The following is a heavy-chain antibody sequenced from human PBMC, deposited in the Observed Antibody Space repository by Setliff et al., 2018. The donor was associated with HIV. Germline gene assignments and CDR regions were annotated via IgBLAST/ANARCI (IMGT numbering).Heavy chain of an antibody. D-gene: IGHD1-26*01. V-gene: IGHV1-2*06. Sequence: ASVKVSCKASGYTFTGYYMHWVRQAPGHRLEWKGRINPKSGGTNYAQKFQGRVTMTRDTSINTVYMELSRLRSDDTAVYYCASWGGSPDGYFYYYMDVWGKGTTVTVS. CDR1: GYTFTGYY. J-gene: IGHJ6*03. CDR3: ASWGGSPDGYFYYYMDV. CDR2: INPKSGGT.